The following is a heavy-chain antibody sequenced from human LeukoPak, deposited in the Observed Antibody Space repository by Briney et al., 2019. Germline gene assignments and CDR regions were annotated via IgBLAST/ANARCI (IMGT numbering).Heavy chain of an antibody. Sequence: GGSLRLSCAASGFTFSSYEMNWVRQAPGKGLKWVSYISSSGSTIYYADSVKGRFTISRDNAKNSLYLQMNNLRAEDTAVYYCARHALSDILTGYSDYWGQGTLVTVSS. D-gene: IGHD3-9*01. CDR2: ISSSGSTI. J-gene: IGHJ4*02. CDR1: GFTFSSYE. CDR3: ARHALSDILTGYSDY. V-gene: IGHV3-48*03.